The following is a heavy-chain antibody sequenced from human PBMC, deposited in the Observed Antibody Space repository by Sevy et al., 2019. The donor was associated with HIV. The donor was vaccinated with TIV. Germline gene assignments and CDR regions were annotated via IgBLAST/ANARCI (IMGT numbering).Heavy chain of an antibody. CDR1: GFTFSSYS. Sequence: GGSLRLSCAASGFTFSSYSMNWVRQAPGKGLEWVSYISSSSSYIYYADSVKGRFTISRDNAKNSLYLQMNSLRAEDTAVYYCARELRFLEWLDAFDIWGQGTMVTVSS. CDR2: ISSSSSYI. J-gene: IGHJ3*02. D-gene: IGHD3-3*01. CDR3: ARELRFLEWLDAFDI. V-gene: IGHV3-21*05.